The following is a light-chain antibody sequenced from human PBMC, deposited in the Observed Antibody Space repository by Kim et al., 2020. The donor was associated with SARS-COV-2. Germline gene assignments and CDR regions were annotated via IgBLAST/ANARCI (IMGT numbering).Light chain of an antibody. J-gene: IGKJ4*01. CDR2: WAS. Sequence: ATFNCKSRERILYRSKNRNHLAWYQQKPGQPPKLLVYWASTRESGVPDRFSGSGSGTDFTLTISSLQAEDVAVYYCQQYYTTPPTFGGGTKVDIK. CDR3: QQYYTTPPT. V-gene: IGKV4-1*01. CDR1: ERILYRSKNRNH.